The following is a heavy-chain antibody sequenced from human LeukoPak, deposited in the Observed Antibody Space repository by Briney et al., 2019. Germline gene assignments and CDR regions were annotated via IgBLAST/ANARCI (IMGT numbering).Heavy chain of an antibody. Sequence: GGSLRLSCAASGFTVSTNYMNWIRQAPGKGLEWVSVVYMGGTTYYADSVKGRFTISRDITKNTIYLQMNNLRAEDTAVYYCARGLLRDGYTYSYSFDYWGQGTLVTVSS. CDR3: ARGLLRDGYTYSYSFDY. CDR2: VYMGGTT. D-gene: IGHD5-18*01. CDR1: GFTVSTNY. V-gene: IGHV3-66*01. J-gene: IGHJ4*02.